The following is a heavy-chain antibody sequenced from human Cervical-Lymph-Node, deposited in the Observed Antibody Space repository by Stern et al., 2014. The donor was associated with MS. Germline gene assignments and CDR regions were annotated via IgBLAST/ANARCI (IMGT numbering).Heavy chain of an antibody. Sequence: VQLQQWGAGLLKPSETLSLTCGVSGGSFSDYYWSWIRKAPGKGLEWIGEINHNGDTNYNPSFKSRVSLSVDTSSNQFSRTLSSVTAADTSVYYCARGPQHSSWYFPFDYWGQGTLVTVSS. V-gene: IGHV4-34*01. D-gene: IGHD6-13*01. CDR1: GGSFSDYY. CDR3: ARGPQHSSWYFPFDY. CDR2: INHNGDT. J-gene: IGHJ4*02.